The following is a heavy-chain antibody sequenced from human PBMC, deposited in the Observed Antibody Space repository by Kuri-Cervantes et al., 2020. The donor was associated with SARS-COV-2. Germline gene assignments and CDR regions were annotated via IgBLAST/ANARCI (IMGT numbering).Heavy chain of an antibody. D-gene: IGHD3-3*01. V-gene: IGHV3-11*04. CDR2: ISSSGGTI. Sequence: GGSLRLSCAASGFTFSDYYMSWIRQAPGKGLEWVAYISSSGGTIYYADSVKGRFTISRDNAKNSLYLQMNSLRAEDTAVYYCAELDFWSGYYIDYWGQGTLVTVSS. CDR3: AELDFWSGYYIDY. CDR1: GFTFSDYY. J-gene: IGHJ4*02.